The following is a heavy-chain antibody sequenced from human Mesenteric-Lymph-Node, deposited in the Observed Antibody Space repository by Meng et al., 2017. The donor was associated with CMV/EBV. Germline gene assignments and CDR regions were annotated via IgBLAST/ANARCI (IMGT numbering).Heavy chain of an antibody. CDR3: ARGGRYFDWLLPDFDY. CDR2: ISYDGSNK. CDR1: GFTFSSYA. D-gene: IGHD3-9*01. V-gene: IGHV3-30*04. J-gene: IGHJ4*02. Sequence: GGSLRLSCAASGFTFSSYAMHWVRQAPGKGLEWVAVISYDGSNKCYADSVKGRFTISRDNSKNTLYLQMNSLRAEDTAVYYCARGGRYFDWLLPDFDYWGQGTLVTVSS.